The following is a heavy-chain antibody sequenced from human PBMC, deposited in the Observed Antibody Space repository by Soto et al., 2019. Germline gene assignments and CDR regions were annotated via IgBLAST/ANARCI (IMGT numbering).Heavy chain of an antibody. CDR3: ATMGTPVTGLYYFDY. CDR2: ISYSGTT. D-gene: IGHD4-17*01. J-gene: IGHJ4*02. Sequence: QVQLQESGPGLVKPSQTLSLTCTVSGGSISSGNYYWSWIRQPPGKGLEWIGFISYSGTTHYSASLRSRVSISVDPSKNQFFLDLSSVTAADTAVYYCATMGTPVTGLYYFDYWGQGTLVTVSS. V-gene: IGHV4-30-4*01. CDR1: GGSISSGNYY.